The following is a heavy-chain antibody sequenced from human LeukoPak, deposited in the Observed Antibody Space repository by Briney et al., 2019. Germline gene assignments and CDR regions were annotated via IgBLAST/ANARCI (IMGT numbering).Heavy chain of an antibody. CDR1: GFTFSSYA. Sequence: GGSLRLSCAASGFTFSSYAMSWVRQAPGKGLEWVSAISGSVGSTYYADSVKGRFTISRDNSKNTLYLQMNSLRAEDTAVYYCAKGGKYSSGWSPFDYWGQGTLVTVSS. V-gene: IGHV3-23*01. CDR2: ISGSVGST. J-gene: IGHJ4*02. CDR3: AKGGKYSSGWSPFDY. D-gene: IGHD6-19*01.